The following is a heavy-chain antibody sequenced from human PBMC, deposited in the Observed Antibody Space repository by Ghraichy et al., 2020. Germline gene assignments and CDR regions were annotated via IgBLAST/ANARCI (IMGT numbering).Heavy chain of an antibody. CDR1: GYTFTGYY. CDR2: INPNSGGT. V-gene: IGHV1-2*02. Sequence: ASVKVSCKASGYTFTGYYMHWVRQAPGQGLEWMGWINPNSGGTNYAQKFQGRVTMTRDTSISTAYMELSRLRSDDTAVYYCARDLYLRTYDYGDYSDNGRMDVWGQGTTVTVSS. CDR3: ARDLYLRTYDYGDYSDNGRMDV. J-gene: IGHJ6*02. D-gene: IGHD4-17*01.